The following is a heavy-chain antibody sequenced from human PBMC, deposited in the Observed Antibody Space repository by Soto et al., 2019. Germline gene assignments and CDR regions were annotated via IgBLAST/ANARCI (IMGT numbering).Heavy chain of an antibody. CDR3: ASPEAAAGNWFDP. Sequence: LRLSCAASGFTFSSYAMHWVRQAPGKGLEWVAVISYDGSNKYYADSVKGRFTISRDNSKNTLYLQMNSLRAEDTAVYYCASPEAAAGNWFDPWGQGTLVTVSS. J-gene: IGHJ5*02. CDR2: ISYDGSNK. V-gene: IGHV3-30-3*01. D-gene: IGHD6-13*01. CDR1: GFTFSSYA.